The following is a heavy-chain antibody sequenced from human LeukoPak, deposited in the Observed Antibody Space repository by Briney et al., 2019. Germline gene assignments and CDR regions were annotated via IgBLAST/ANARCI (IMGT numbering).Heavy chain of an antibody. J-gene: IGHJ4*02. CDR2: IYSSGST. CDR1: GASVSGSPYY. CDR3: ARGQYYYDSSGYQPLDY. Sequence: SETLSLTCTVSGASVSGSPYYWGWIRQPPGKGLEWIGSIYSSGSTYYNASLKSRVTISVDTPKNQFSLKLSSVPAADTAVYYCARGQYYYDSSGYQPLDYWGQGTLVTVSS. V-gene: IGHV4-39*07. D-gene: IGHD3-22*01.